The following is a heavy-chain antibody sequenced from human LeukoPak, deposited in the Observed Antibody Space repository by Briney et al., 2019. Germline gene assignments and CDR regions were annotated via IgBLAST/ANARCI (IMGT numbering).Heavy chain of an antibody. V-gene: IGHV3-20*04. CDR1: GFTFDDYG. CDR2: INWNGGST. D-gene: IGHD2-2*01. CDR3: ARVYPGTRPFDS. J-gene: IGHJ4*02. Sequence: GGSLRLSCAASGFTFDDYGMSWVRQAPGKGLEWVSGINWNGGSTGYADSVKGRFTISRDNAKNSLYLQMNSLRAEDTAVYYCARVYPGTRPFDSWGQGTLVTVSS.